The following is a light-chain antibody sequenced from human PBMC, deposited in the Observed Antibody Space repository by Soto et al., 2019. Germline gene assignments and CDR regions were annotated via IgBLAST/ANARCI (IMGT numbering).Light chain of an antibody. Sequence: QSVLTQPASVSGSPGQSITISCTGTSSDVGSYNLVSWYQQHPGKAPKLMIYEGSKRPSGVSNRFSGSKSGNTASLTISGLQAEDEADYYCCSYAGSGTFEVVFGGGTKVTVL. V-gene: IGLV2-23*03. CDR1: SSDVGSYNL. J-gene: IGLJ2*01. CDR2: EGS. CDR3: CSYAGSGTFEVV.